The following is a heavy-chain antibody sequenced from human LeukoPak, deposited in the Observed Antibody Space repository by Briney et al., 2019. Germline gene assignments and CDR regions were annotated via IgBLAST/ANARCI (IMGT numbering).Heavy chain of an antibody. V-gene: IGHV3-53*01. CDR3: VRGTAR. Sequence: GGSLRLSRVVSGFSVSTQYMSWVRQAPGKGLEWVSVIYTGDKTYYADSVKGRFIISRDNSKNILYLQMDSLRAEDTALYYCVRGTARWGQGTLVTVSS. CDR1: GFSVSTQY. CDR2: IYTGDKT. D-gene: IGHD4-17*01. J-gene: IGHJ4*02.